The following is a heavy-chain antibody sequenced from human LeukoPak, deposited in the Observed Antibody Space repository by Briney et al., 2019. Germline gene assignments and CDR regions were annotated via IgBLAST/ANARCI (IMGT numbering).Heavy chain of an antibody. CDR1: GYSFTSYW. V-gene: IGHV5-51*01. CDR2: IYPGDSDT. D-gene: IGHD3-10*01. Sequence: PGESLKISCKGSGYSFTSYWIGWVRQMPGKGLEWMGIIYPGDSDTRYSPSFQGQVTISADKSIGTAYLQWSSLKASDTGMYYCARHGVSKYYGSGSSSYYYYGMDVWGQGTTVTVSS. CDR3: ARHGVSKYYGSGSSSYYYYGMDV. J-gene: IGHJ6*02.